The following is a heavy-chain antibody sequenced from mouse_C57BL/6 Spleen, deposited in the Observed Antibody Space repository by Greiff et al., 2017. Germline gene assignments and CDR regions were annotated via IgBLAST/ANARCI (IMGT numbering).Heavy chain of an antibody. J-gene: IGHJ2*01. CDR1: GYTFTDYE. CDR3: TRAREIITTVVARWPDD. D-gene: IGHD1-1*01. CDR2: IDPETGGT. Sequence: VQLQQSGAELVRPGASVTLSCKASGYTFTDYEMHWVKQTPVHGLEWIGAIDPETGGTAYNQKFKGKAILTADKSSSTAYMELRSLTSEDSAVYYCTRAREIITTVVARWPDDWGQGTTLTVSS. V-gene: IGHV1-15*01.